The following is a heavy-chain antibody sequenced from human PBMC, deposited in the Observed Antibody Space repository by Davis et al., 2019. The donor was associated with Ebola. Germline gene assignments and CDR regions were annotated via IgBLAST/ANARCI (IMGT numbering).Heavy chain of an antibody. V-gene: IGHV3-30*03. CDR3: ARDPKRRYYGSGGPYGYGMDV. Sequence: GGSLRLSCAASGFTFSSYGMHWVRQAPGKGLEWVAVISYDGSNKYYADSVKGRFTISRDNSKNTLYLQMNSLRAEETAVYYCARDPKRRYYGSGGPYGYGMDVWGKGTTVTVSS. J-gene: IGHJ6*04. CDR2: ISYDGSNK. D-gene: IGHD3-10*01. CDR1: GFTFSSYG.